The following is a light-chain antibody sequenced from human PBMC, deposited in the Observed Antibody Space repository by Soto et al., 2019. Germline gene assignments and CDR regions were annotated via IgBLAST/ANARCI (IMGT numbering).Light chain of an antibody. CDR1: QSVSSSY. Sequence: VLTQSSGTLSLSPGERATLSCRASQSVSSSYLAWYQQKPGQAPRLLIYGASSRATGIPDRFSGSGSGTDFTLTISRLEPEDFAVYYCQQYGVSPRTFGQGTKVDIK. CDR2: GAS. V-gene: IGKV3-20*01. J-gene: IGKJ1*01. CDR3: QQYGVSPRT.